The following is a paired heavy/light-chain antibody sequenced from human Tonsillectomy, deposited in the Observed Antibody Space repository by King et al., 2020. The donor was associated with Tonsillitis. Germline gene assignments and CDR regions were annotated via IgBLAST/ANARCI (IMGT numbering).Heavy chain of an antibody. CDR1: RFTFSGYV. J-gene: IGHJ2*01. D-gene: IGHD2-8*02. CDR3: ARDFTYCNGGACQWSWFFDL. V-gene: IGHV3-30-3*01. CDR2: ISYDGTNM. Sequence: QVQVVESGGGVVQPGTSLRVSCAASRFTFSGYVMHWVRQVPGKGLEWVAAISYDGTNMYYADSVKGRFTISRDNPKNTMYLLMNSLRPEDTAIYYCARDFTYCNGGACQWSWFFDLWGRGTLVTVSS.
Light chain of an antibody. CDR1: QSISSD. V-gene: IGKV3-15*01. CDR3: QQYSLWRT. J-gene: IGKJ1*01. Sequence: EIVMTQSPATLSVSPGERATLSCRASQSISSDLAWYQQKPGQAPRLLIYGASTRATGIPARFSGSGSGTEFTLTISSLQSEDFAVYYCQQYSLWRTFGQGTKVEIK. CDR2: GAS.